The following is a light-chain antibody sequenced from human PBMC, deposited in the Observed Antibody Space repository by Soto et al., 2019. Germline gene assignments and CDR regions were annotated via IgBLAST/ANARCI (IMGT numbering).Light chain of an antibody. CDR1: QGISSY. V-gene: IGKV1-9*01. Sequence: DIQLTQSPSFLSASVGDRVVITCRASQGISSYLVWYQQKPGKAPKLLIYAASSLPSGVPSRFSGSGSGADYTLTISSLQPEDFATYYCQQLNSYPLTFGGGTKVDIK. CDR2: AAS. CDR3: QQLNSYPLT. J-gene: IGKJ4*01.